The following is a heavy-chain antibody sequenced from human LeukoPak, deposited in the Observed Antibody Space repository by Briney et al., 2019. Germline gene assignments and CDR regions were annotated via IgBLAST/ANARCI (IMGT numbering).Heavy chain of an antibody. CDR1: GFTLSDSW. V-gene: IGHV3-7*01. CDR3: ATYTHWVAGDV. D-gene: IGHD3-16*01. J-gene: IGHJ6*04. Sequence: PGGSLRLSCAASGFTLSDSWMSWVRQAPGEGLGWVANMNQDGSAKGYVDSVKGRFTISRDNARNSLYLQMSSLRPEDTAVYYCATYTHWVAGDVWGEGTTVTVSS. CDR2: MNQDGSAK.